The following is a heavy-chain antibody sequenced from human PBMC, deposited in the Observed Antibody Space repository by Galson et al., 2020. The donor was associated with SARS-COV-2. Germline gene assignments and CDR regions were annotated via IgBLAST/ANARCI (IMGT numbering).Heavy chain of an antibody. Sequence: GESLKISCKASGYTFTSYYMHWVRQAPGQGLEWMGIINPSGGSTSYAQKFQGRVTMTRDTSTSTVYMELSSLRSEDTAVYYCARDKGATDAFDIWGQGTMVTVSS. CDR3: ARDKGATDAFDI. CDR2: INPSGGST. D-gene: IGHD5-12*01. V-gene: IGHV1-46*01. CDR1: GYTFTSYY. J-gene: IGHJ3*02.